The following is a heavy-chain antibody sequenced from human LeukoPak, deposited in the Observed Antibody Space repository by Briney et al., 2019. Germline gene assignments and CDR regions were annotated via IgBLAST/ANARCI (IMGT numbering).Heavy chain of an antibody. V-gene: IGHV4-59*08. CDR3: ARHSGIVVVPAALSILAFDP. D-gene: IGHD2-2*01. Sequence: PSETLSLTCTVSGGSVSGYYWSWIRQPPGKGLEWIGYIYYSGSTNYNPSLKSRVTISVDTSKNQFSLKLSSVTAADTAVYYCARHSGIVVVPAALSILAFDPWGQGTLVTVSS. CDR2: IYYSGST. CDR1: GGSVSGYY. J-gene: IGHJ5*02.